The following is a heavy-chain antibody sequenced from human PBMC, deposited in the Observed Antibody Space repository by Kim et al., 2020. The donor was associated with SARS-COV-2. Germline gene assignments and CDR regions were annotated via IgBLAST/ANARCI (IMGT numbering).Heavy chain of an antibody. CDR1: GGPISSSTSY. Sequence: SETLSLTCSVSGGPISSSTSYWGWIRQTPGKGLEWIASIFYGGKTYYNPSLRSRVTTSIDTSKNQFSLKLDSVTAADTAVYYCARLSFHTGKYLLYYNMDVWGQGTTVTVSS. D-gene: IGHD1-26*01. J-gene: IGHJ6*02. V-gene: IGHV4-39*01. CDR2: IFYGGKT. CDR3: ARLSFHTGKYLLYYNMDV.